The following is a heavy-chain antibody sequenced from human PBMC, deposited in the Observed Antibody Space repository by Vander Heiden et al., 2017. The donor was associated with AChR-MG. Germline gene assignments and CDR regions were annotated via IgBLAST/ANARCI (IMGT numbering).Heavy chain of an antibody. D-gene: IGHD6-13*01. CDR3: AHAVGIAAASAFGGGFYYYYYMDV. CDR1: GFSLSTSGVG. V-gene: IGHV2-5*02. CDR2: IYWDDDK. J-gene: IGHJ6*03. Sequence: QITLKESGPTLVKPTQTLTLTCTFSGFSLSTSGVGVGWIRQPPGKALEWLALIYWDDDKRYSPSLKSRLTITKDTSKNQVVLTMTNMDPVDTATYYCAHAVGIAAASAFGGGFYYYYYMDVWGKGTTVTVSS.